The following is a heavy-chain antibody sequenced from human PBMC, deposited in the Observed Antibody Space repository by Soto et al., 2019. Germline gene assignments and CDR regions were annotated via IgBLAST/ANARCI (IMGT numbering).Heavy chain of an antibody. Sequence: QVQLVQSGAEVKKPGSSVKVSCKASGGTFSSYTISWVRQAPGQGLEWMGRIIPLLGIANYAQKFQGRVTITADKFTSTAYMELSSLRSEDTAVYYCASNTAVAVDYYYYYMDVWGKGTTVTVSS. CDR3: ASNTAVAVDYYYYYMDV. J-gene: IGHJ6*03. V-gene: IGHV1-69*02. D-gene: IGHD6-19*01. CDR2: IIPLLGIA. CDR1: GGTFSSYT.